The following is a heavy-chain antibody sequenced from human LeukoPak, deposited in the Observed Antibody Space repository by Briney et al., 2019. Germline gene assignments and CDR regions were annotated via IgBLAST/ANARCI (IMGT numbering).Heavy chain of an antibody. D-gene: IGHD3-22*01. J-gene: IGHJ4*02. CDR1: GFTFSSYG. CDR3: ARDVYDSSGINGYYFDY. Sequence: GGSLRLSCAASGFTFSSYGMHWVRQAPGKGLEWVAVISYDGSNKYYADSVKGRFTISRDNSKNTLYLQMNSLRAEDTAVYYCARDVYDSSGINGYYFDYWGQGTLVTVSS. V-gene: IGHV3-30*03. CDR2: ISYDGSNK.